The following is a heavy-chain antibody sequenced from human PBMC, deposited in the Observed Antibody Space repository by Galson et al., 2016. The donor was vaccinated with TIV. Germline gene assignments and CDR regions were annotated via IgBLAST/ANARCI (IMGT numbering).Heavy chain of an antibody. J-gene: IGHJ4*02. D-gene: IGHD4-17*01. CDR3: ASGSNYGDFGGPKFDY. CDR1: GFSFSTYG. Sequence: SLRLSCAASGFSFSTYGMHWVRQAPGKGLEWLAAIWYDGSHTYYGDSVKGRFTISRDNSKNTLYLQMNSLRAEDTAVYYCASGSNYGDFGGPKFDYWGRGTLVTVSS. CDR2: IWYDGSHT. V-gene: IGHV3-33*01.